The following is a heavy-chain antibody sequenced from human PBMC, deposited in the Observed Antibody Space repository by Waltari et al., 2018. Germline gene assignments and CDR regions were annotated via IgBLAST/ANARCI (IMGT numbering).Heavy chain of an antibody. CDR3: ASCGVVIIPYYYYYMDV. D-gene: IGHD3-3*01. Sequence: QVQLVQSGAEVKKPGSSVKVSCKASGGTFSSYAISWVRQAPGQGLEWMGGIIPIFGTANYAQKFQGRVTITADESTSTAYMELSSLRSEDTAVYYCASCGVVIIPYYYYYMDVWGKGTTVTISS. CDR2: IIPIFGTA. J-gene: IGHJ6*03. CDR1: GGTFSSYA. V-gene: IGHV1-69*12.